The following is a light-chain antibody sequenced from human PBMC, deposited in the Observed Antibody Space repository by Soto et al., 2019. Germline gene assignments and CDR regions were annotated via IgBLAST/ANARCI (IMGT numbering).Light chain of an antibody. CDR2: EVN. Sequence: QSALTQPASVSGSPRQSITISCTGASSDVGGYTYVSWYQQHPGNAPKLMIYEVNNRPSGVSNRFSGSKSGNTASLTISGLQAEDEADYYCSSYTSRSTLYVFGTGTK. CDR1: SSDVGGYTY. J-gene: IGLJ1*01. V-gene: IGLV2-14*01. CDR3: SSYTSRSTLYV.